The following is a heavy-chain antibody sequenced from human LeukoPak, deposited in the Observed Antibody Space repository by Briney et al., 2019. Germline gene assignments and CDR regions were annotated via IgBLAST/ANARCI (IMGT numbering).Heavy chain of an antibody. CDR1: GGXISSYY. J-gene: IGHJ6*02. V-gene: IGHV4-59*01. D-gene: IGHD3-16*01. CDR3: AREVWGYGMDV. Sequence: SETLSLTCTVSGGXISSYYWSWIRQPPGKGLEWIGYIYYSGSTNYNPSLKSRVTISVDTSKNQFSLKLSSVTAADTAVYYCAREVWGYGMDVWGQGTTVTVSS. CDR2: IYYSGST.